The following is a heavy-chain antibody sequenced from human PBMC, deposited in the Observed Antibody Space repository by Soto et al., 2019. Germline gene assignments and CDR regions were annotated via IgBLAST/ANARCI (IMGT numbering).Heavy chain of an antibody. Sequence: ASVKVSCKASGYTFTSYFIHWVRQAPGQGLEWVGIINPSSGTTTYAQKFQDRLTMTRDTSTSTVYMELSSLRSEDTAVYYCTRVSGAFDIWGQGTKVTVSS. CDR1: GYTFTSYF. CDR2: INPSSGTT. CDR3: TRVSGAFDI. V-gene: IGHV1-46*03. J-gene: IGHJ3*02. D-gene: IGHD1-26*01.